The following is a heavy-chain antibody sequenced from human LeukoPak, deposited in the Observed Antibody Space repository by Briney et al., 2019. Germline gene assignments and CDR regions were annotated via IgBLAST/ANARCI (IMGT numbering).Heavy chain of an antibody. CDR2: ISGSGSST. CDR3: AKGSGSGWYGWFAP. CDR1: GFTFGSYA. V-gene: IGHV3-23*01. Sequence: GGSLRLSCAASGFTFGSYAMYWVRQAPGKGLEWVSGISGSGSSTFYADSVKGRFTISRDNSKNTFYLQMNSLRAEDTAVYSCAKGSGSGWYGWFAPRGQGTLVTVSS. J-gene: IGHJ5*02. D-gene: IGHD6-19*01.